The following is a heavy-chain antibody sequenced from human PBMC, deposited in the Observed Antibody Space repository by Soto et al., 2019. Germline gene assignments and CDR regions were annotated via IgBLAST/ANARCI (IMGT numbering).Heavy chain of an antibody. CDR1: GGSISSYY. D-gene: IGHD2-15*01. CDR3: ARGARCSGGSCSSVFDY. CDR2: IYYSGST. J-gene: IGHJ4*02. Sequence: PSETLSLTCTVSGGSISSYYWSWIRQPPGKGLEWIGYIYYSGSTNYNPSLKSRVTISVDTSKNQFSLKLSSVTAADTAVYYCARGARCSGGSCSSVFDYWGQGTLVTVSS. V-gene: IGHV4-59*01.